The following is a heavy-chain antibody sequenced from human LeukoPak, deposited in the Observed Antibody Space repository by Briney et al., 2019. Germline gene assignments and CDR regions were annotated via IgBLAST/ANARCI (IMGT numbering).Heavy chain of an antibody. Sequence: PSETLSPTCAVYGGSFSGYYWSWIRQPPGKGLEWIGEINHSGSTNYNPSLKSRVTISVDTSKNQFSLKLSSVTAADTAVYYCARGDYDSSGYYYDYWGQGILVTVSS. CDR3: ARGDYDSSGYYYDY. V-gene: IGHV4-34*01. CDR2: INHSGST. CDR1: GGSFSGYY. J-gene: IGHJ4*02. D-gene: IGHD3-22*01.